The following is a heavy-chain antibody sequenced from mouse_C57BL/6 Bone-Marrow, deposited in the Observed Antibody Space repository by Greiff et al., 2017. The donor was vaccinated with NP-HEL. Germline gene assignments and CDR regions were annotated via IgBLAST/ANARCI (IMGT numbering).Heavy chain of an antibody. CDR2: IWSGGST. J-gene: IGHJ4*01. V-gene: IGHV2-2*01. CDR1: GFSLTSYG. Sequence: VQLQQSGPGLVQPSQSLSITCTVSGFSLTSYGVHWVRQSPGKGLEWLGVIWSGGSTDYNAAFISRLSISKDNSKSQVFFKMNSLQADDTAIYYCASGRLRAMDYWGQGTSVTVSS. CDR3: ASGRLRAMDY.